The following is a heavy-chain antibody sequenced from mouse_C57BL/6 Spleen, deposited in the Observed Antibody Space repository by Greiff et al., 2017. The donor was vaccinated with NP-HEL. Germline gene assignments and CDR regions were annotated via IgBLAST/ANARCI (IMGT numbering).Heavy chain of an antibody. D-gene: IGHD1-1*01. CDR1: GFTFSSYA. CDR3: ARGNYYGSLYYAMDY. CDR2: ISDGGSYT. J-gene: IGHJ4*01. Sequence: EVKVVESGGGLVKPGGSLKLSCAASGFTFSSYAMSWVRQTPEKRLEWVATISDGGSYTYYPDNVKGRFTISRDNAKNNLYLQMSHLKSEDTAMYYCARGNYYGSLYYAMDYWGQGTSVTVSS. V-gene: IGHV5-4*03.